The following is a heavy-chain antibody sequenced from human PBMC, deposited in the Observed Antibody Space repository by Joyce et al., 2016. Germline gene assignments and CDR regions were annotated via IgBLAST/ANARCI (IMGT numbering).Heavy chain of an antibody. D-gene: IGHD2/OR15-2a*01. CDR2: ISGAGATT. Sequence: EVQLLESGGGLVEPGGSLRFSCAASGFIFSSYVMTWVRQAPGGGLEWVSTISGAGATTYYTDSVKGRFTVSRDNSANTLYLQMDTLRVEDTALYYCAKRIGPSYYDYWGQGTLVTVSS. V-gene: IGHV3-23*01. CDR3: AKRIGPSYYDY. J-gene: IGHJ4*02. CDR1: GFIFSSYV.